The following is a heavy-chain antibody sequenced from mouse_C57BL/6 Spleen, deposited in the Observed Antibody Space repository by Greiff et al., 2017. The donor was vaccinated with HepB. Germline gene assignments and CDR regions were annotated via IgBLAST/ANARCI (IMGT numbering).Heavy chain of an antibody. CDR2: IYPGSGST. J-gene: IGHJ3*01. Sequence: VKLQQPGAELVKPGASVKMSCKASGYTFTSYWITWVKQRPGQGLEWIGDIYPGSGSTNYNEKFKSKATLTVDTSSSTAYMQLSSLTSEDSAVYYCATPSYYYGSSPFAYWGQGTLVTVSA. CDR1: GYTFTSYW. D-gene: IGHD1-1*01. V-gene: IGHV1-55*01. CDR3: ATPSYYYGSSPFAY.